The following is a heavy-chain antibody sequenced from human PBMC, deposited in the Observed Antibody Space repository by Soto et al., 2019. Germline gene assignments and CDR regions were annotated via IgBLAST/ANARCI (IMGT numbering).Heavy chain of an antibody. CDR2: ISAYNGNT. V-gene: IGHV1-18*04. D-gene: IGHD3-3*01. CDR1: AYTFTSYG. CDR3: ARVGDFWSGYGKNWFDP. J-gene: IGHJ5*02. Sequence: GASVNVSCKASAYTFTSYGISWVRQAPGQGLEWMGWISAYNGNTNYVQKLQGRCTMTTDTTTSTAYMEPRSLGSDDTAVYYCARVGDFWSGYGKNWFDPWGQGTQVTVSS.